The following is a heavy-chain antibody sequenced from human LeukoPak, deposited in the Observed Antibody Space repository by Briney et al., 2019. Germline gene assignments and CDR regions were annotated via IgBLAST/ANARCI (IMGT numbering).Heavy chain of an antibody. CDR2: IWYDGSNK. CDR1: GFTFSSYG. V-gene: IGHV3-33*01. D-gene: IGHD2-15*01. J-gene: IGHJ5*02. CDR3: ARRYCSGGSCYSFRGDWFDP. Sequence: GGSLRLSYAASGFTFSSYGMHWVRQATGKGLEWVAVIWYDGSNKYYADSVKGRFTISRDNSKNTLYLQMNSLRAEDTAVYYCARRYCSGGSCYSFRGDWFDPWGQGTLVTVSS.